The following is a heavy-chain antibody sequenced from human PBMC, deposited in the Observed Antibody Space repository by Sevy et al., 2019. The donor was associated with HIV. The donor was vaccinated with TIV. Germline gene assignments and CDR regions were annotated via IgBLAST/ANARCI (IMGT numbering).Heavy chain of an antibody. CDR1: GFTFSTYA. CDR3: ARVNTSSYQGIDY. J-gene: IGHJ4*02. CDR2: ISYDGSNK. D-gene: IGHD3-16*02. V-gene: IGHV3-30-3*01. Sequence: GGSLRLSCAVSGFTFSTYALHWVRQAPGKGLEWVALISYDGSNKFYSDSVKGRFTISRDNSKKTLFLQMDSLRVEDMGVYFCARVNTSSYQGIDYWGQGTLVTVSS.